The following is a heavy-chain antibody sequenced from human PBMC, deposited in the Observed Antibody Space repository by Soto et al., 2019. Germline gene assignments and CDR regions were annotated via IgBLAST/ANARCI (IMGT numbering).Heavy chain of an antibody. CDR3: VRGTPTPGLDI. CDR2: ISYDGSNT. Sequence: GGSLRLSCAASGFTFSSYAMNWVRQAPGKGLEWVAVISYDGSNTYYADSVQGRFTIPRDNSKNTLYLQMNSLRAEDTAVYYCVRGTPTPGLDIWGRGTTVTVSS. J-gene: IGHJ6*02. CDR1: GFTFSSYA. V-gene: IGHV3-30-3*01. D-gene: IGHD1-1*01.